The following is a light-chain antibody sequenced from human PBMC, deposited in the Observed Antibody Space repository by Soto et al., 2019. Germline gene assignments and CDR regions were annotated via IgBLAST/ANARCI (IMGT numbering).Light chain of an antibody. CDR1: SGHXTYS. Sequence: QSVLTQSPSASASLGASVKLTCTLSSGHXTYSIAWHQQQPEKGPRFLMKLKSDGSHSRGDGIPDRFSGSSSGAERYLTISSLQSEDEADYYCQTWATGIQVFGGGTKLTVL. J-gene: IGLJ2*01. CDR3: QTWATGIQV. V-gene: IGLV4-69*01. CDR2: LKSDGSH.